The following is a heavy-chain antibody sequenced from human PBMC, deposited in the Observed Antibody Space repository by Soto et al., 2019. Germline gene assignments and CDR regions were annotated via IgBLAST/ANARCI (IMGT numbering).Heavy chain of an antibody. CDR2: IKSKAFGGTP. J-gene: IGHJ4*02. CDR1: GFTFGDYA. V-gene: IGHV3-49*03. Sequence: EVHLVESGGGLVEPGRSLRLSCSPSGFTFGDYAMNWFRQAPGKGLEWAGFIKSKAFGGTPEYAASVKGRFTISRDDSMSIAYLQMNSLKTDDTAVYYCTRDHYGRGFSSGAFDSWGQGTPVTVSS. CDR3: TRDHYGRGFSSGAFDS. D-gene: IGHD5-18*01.